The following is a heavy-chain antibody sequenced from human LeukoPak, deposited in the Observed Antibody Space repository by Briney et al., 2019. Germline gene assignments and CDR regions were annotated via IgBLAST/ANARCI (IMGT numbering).Heavy chain of an antibody. Sequence: GESLKISCKVSGYSFSSYWIGWVRQMPGKGLEWMGIIYPDDSDTRYSPSFRGQVTVSADKSISTAYLEWSSLKASDTAMHYCARHRGSCSRASCCADYWGQGTLVTVSS. CDR2: IYPDDSDT. J-gene: IGHJ4*02. D-gene: IGHD2-2*01. CDR1: GYSFSSYW. CDR3: ARHRGSCSRASCCADY. V-gene: IGHV5-51*01.